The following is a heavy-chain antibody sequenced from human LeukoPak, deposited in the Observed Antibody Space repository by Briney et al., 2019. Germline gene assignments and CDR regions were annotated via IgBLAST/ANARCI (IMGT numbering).Heavy chain of an antibody. CDR2: IWYGGSNK. V-gene: IGHV3-33*08. CDR3: ARVGFLEWFLGY. J-gene: IGHJ4*02. CDR1: GFTFSSYG. Sequence: GRSLRLSCAASGFTFSSYGMHWVRQAPGKGLEWVAVIWYGGSNKYYADSVKGRFTISRDNSKNTLYLQMNSLRAEDTAVYYCARVGFLEWFLGYWGQGTLVTVSS. D-gene: IGHD3-3*01.